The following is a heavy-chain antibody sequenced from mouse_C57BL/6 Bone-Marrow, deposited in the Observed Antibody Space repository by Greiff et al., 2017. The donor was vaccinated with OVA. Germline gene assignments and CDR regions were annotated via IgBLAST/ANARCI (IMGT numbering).Heavy chain of an antibody. CDR3: ARRYYGFDD. CDR1: GFTFSSYG. V-gene: IGHV5-6*01. Sequence: EVQLQESGGDLVKPGGSLKLSCAASGFTFSSYGMSWVRQTPDKRLEWVATISSGGSYTYYPDSVKGRFTISRDNAKNTLYLQMSSLKSEDTAMYYCARRYYGFDDWGQGTTLTVSS. J-gene: IGHJ2*01. CDR2: ISSGGSYT. D-gene: IGHD1-1*01.